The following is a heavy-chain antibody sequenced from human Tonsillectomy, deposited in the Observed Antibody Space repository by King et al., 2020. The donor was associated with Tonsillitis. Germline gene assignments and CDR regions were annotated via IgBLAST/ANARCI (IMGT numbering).Heavy chain of an antibody. V-gene: IGHV3-21*06. D-gene: IGHD3-3*01. CDR2: ISRSSSYQ. Sequence: VQLVESGGGLVKPGESLRLSCAASGFSFSSHSMNWVRQAPGKGLEWVSSISRSSSYQYYADSVKGRCTISRDNTNNSLYLQMDSLRAEDTAVYYCVRDGQHDFWSGYSSGYSFDFWGQGTLVTVSS. CDR1: GFSFSSHS. CDR3: VRDGQHDFWSGYSSGYSFDF. J-gene: IGHJ4*02.